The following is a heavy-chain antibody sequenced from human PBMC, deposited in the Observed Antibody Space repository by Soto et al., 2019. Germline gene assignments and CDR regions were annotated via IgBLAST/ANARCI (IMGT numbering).Heavy chain of an antibody. J-gene: IGHJ5*02. CDR1: GYSFTNNY. D-gene: IGHD3-16*01. V-gene: IGHV1-8*01. CDR2: MNPGSGDT. Sequence: WASVNVSWKSSGYSFTNNYVSWVRQATGQGLEWMGWMNPGSGDTGYAQKFQGRVTMTRDISIATAYMELSSLRSDDTAIYYCARMETFGSLNWFDPWGQGTLVTVSS. CDR3: ARMETFGSLNWFDP.